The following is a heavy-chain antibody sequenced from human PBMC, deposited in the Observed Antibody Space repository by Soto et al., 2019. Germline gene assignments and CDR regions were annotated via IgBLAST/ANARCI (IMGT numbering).Heavy chain of an antibody. Sequence: PGGSLRLSCAASGFPFSDYYMSWIRHAPGKGMEWVSYISSSSVYRNYADSVKGRFSISRDNAKNSLYLQMNSLRVDDTAVYYCAKERFRFLEWPPPWGQGTLVTVSS. J-gene: IGHJ5*02. CDR2: ISSSSVYR. D-gene: IGHD3-3*01. CDR3: AKERFRFLEWPPP. V-gene: IGHV3-11*05. CDR1: GFPFSDYY.